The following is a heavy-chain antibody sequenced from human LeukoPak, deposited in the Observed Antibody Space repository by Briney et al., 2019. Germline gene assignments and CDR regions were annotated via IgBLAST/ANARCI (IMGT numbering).Heavy chain of an antibody. V-gene: IGHV4-38-2*02. D-gene: IGHD4-17*01. J-gene: IGHJ3*02. CDR1: GYSISSGYY. Sequence: SETLSLTCTVSGYSISSGYYWSWIRQPPGKGLEWIGEINHSGSTNYNPSLKSRVTISVDTSKNQFSLKLSSVTAADTAVYYCARSPTDYGDYEDAFDIWGQGTMVTVSS. CDR3: ARSPTDYGDYEDAFDI. CDR2: INHSGST.